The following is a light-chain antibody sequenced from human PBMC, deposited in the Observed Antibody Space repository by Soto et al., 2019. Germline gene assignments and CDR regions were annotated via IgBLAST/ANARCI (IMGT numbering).Light chain of an antibody. Sequence: EIVLTQSPGTLSLSPGERATLSCRASQSVSSTYLAWYQQNPGQAPRLLIYGASNRATGIPDRFSGSGSGTDFTLTISRLEPEDFAVYYCQQYGGSRWTFGQGTRVDI. V-gene: IGKV3-20*01. J-gene: IGKJ1*01. CDR3: QQYGGSRWT. CDR1: QSVSSTY. CDR2: GAS.